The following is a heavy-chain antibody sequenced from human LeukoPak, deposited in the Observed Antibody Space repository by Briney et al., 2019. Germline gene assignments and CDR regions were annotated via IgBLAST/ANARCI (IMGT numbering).Heavy chain of an antibody. Sequence: SETLSLTCTVSGGSISSSSYYWGWIRQPPGKGLEWIGSIVYSGRTHYNPYLESRVTISVDTSKNQFSLKLRSMTAADTAVYFCARQISGWYGGFDSWGQGTLVTVSS. D-gene: IGHD6-19*01. CDR2: IVYSGRT. CDR3: ARQISGWYGGFDS. V-gene: IGHV4-39*01. J-gene: IGHJ4*02. CDR1: GGSISSSSYY.